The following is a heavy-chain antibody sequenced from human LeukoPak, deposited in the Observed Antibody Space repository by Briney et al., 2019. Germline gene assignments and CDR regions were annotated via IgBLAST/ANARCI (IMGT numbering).Heavy chain of an antibody. Sequence: GGSLRLSCSASGFSFSSYPMHWVRQAPGKGLEYVSAISDNGGHTYYADSVKGRFTISRDNSKKTVDLQMNSLRVEDTAIFYCAKIVVPAAYYFYGMDVWGQGTTVTVSS. D-gene: IGHD2-2*01. CDR3: AKIVVPAAYYFYGMDV. CDR2: ISDNGGHT. J-gene: IGHJ6*02. V-gene: IGHV3-64*04. CDR1: GFSFSSYP.